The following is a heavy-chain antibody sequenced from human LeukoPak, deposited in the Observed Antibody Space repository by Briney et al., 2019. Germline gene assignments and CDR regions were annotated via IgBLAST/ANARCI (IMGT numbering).Heavy chain of an antibody. CDR1: GGSISSGSYY. CDR2: IYTSGST. J-gene: IGHJ4*02. CDR3: ARVGYSSYLFDY. V-gene: IGHV4-61*02. Sequence: PSETLSLTCTVSGGSISSGSYYWSWIRQPAGKGLEWIGRIYTSGSTNYDPSLKSRVTISVDTSKNQFSLKLSSVTAADTAVYYCARVGYSSYLFDYWGQGTLVTVSS. D-gene: IGHD6-13*01.